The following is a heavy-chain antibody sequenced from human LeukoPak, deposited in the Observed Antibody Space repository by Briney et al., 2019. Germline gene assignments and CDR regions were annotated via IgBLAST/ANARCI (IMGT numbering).Heavy chain of an antibody. V-gene: IGHV1-18*01. J-gene: IGHJ4*02. CDR3: ARDEGVGERGAY. CDR1: GYSFTNYG. D-gene: IGHD3-16*01. CDR2: ISAYNGDT. Sequence: GESLKISCKGSGYSFTNYGISWVRQAPGQGLEWMGWISAYNGDTNYAQKLQDRVTMTTDTSTSTAYMELRSLRSDDTAMYYCARDEGVGERGAYWGQGTLVTVSS.